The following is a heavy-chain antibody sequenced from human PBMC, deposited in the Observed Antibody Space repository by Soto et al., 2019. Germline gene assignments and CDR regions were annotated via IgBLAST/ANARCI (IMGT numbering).Heavy chain of an antibody. D-gene: IGHD3-16*01. CDR1: GYTFTTYG. CDR2: ISGYNGHT. Sequence: QVQLVQAGAEVRKPGASVNVSCKASGYTFTTYGISWVRQSPGQGLEWMGWISGYNGHTKYAQKFQGRVTMTTDTSTSTVYMELRSLRSDDTVVYYCAREGEMPYYYYGLDVWGQGTTVTVSS. V-gene: IGHV1-18*01. CDR3: AREGEMPYYYYGLDV. J-gene: IGHJ6*02.